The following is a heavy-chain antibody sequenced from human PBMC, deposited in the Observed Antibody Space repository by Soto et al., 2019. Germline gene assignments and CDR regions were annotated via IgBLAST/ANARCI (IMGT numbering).Heavy chain of an antibody. J-gene: IGHJ6*02. D-gene: IGHD2-2*01. V-gene: IGHV1-18*01. CDR3: AREAEMPYYYYGLDV. CDR2: ISGYDGHT. Sequence: QVQLVQSGAEVRKPGASVKVSCKASGYTFTTYGISWVRQAPGQGLEWMGWISGYDGHTKYAQKFQGRIIMTTDTSTSTVYMDLQSLRSDDTAVYYCAREAEMPYYYYGLDVWGQGTTVTVSS. CDR1: GYTFTTYG.